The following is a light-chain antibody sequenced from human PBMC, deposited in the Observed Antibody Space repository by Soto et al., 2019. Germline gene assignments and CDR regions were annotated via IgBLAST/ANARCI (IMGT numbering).Light chain of an antibody. CDR3: QQRSNWPIFT. CDR1: QSVSSY. CDR2: DAS. V-gene: IGKV3-11*01. Sequence: EIVLTQSPATLSLSPGERATLSCRASQSVSSYLAWYQQKPGQAPRLLIYDASNRATGIPARFSGSGSGTALTLTISSLEPEDFAVYYCQQRSNWPIFTFGPGTKVDIK. J-gene: IGKJ3*01.